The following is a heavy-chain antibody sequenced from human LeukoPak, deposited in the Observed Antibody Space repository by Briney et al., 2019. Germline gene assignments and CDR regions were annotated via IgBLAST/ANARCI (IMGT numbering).Heavy chain of an antibody. D-gene: IGHD4-11*01. J-gene: IGHJ4*02. CDR1: GGSISSGSYY. CDR2: IYYGGST. CDR3: ARRMPVTSID. Sequence: PSETLSLTCTVSGGSISSGSYYWGWIRQPPGKGLEWIGSIYYGGSTYYNPSLKSRVTISVDTSKDQFSLRLSPVTAADTAVYYCARRMPVTSIDWGQGTLVTVSS. V-gene: IGHV4-39*01.